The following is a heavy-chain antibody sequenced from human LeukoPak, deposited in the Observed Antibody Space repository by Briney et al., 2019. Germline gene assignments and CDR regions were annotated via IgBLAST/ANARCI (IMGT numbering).Heavy chain of an antibody. CDR2: INPNSGGT. CDR3: ARALRRGWGTIFGVVTSTPLGY. Sequence: GASVKVSCKASGYSFTGYYIHWVRQAPGQGLEWMGWINPNSGGTNYAQKFQGRVTMTRDTSISTAYMELSRLRSDDTAVYYCARALRRGWGTIFGVVTSTPLGYWGQGTLVTVSS. D-gene: IGHD3-3*01. J-gene: IGHJ4*02. V-gene: IGHV1-2*02. CDR1: GYSFTGYY.